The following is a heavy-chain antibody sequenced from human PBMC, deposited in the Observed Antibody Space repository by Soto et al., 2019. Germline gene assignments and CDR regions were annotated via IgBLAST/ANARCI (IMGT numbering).Heavy chain of an antibody. V-gene: IGHV3-33*01. J-gene: IGHJ3*02. CDR1: GFTFSSYG. CDR2: IWYDGSNK. CDR3: ARDRVNDFWSGYFPEPNDAFDI. Sequence: GSLRLSCAASGFTFSSYGMHWVRQAPGKGLEWVAVIWYDGSNKYYADSVKGRFTISRDNSKNTLYLQMNSLRAEDTAVYYCARDRVNDFWSGYFPEPNDAFDIWGQGTMVTVSS. D-gene: IGHD3-3*01.